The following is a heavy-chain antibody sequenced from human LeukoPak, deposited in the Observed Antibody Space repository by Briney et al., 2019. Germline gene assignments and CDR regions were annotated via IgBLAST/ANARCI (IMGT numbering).Heavy chain of an antibody. Sequence: GSLRLSCAASGFTFNNYAMNWVRQAPGKGLEWVSAISGSGGNTYYADSVKGRFTISRDNSKNTLYLQMNSLRAEDTAIYYCAKGSSTSCYSHFDYWGQGNLVTVSS. CDR2: ISGSGGNT. CDR3: AKGSSTSCYSHFDY. J-gene: IGHJ4*02. CDR1: GFTFNNYA. D-gene: IGHD2-2*01. V-gene: IGHV3-23*01.